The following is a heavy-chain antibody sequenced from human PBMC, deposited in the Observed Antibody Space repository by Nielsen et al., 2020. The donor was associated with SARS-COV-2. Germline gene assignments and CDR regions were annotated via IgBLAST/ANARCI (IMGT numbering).Heavy chain of an antibody. CDR3: ARDRWEDSSGWGDLDY. D-gene: IGHD6-19*01. CDR2: ISSSSSYI. J-gene: IGHJ4*02. V-gene: IGHV3-21*01. CDR1: GFTFSSYS. Sequence: GESLKISCAASGFTFSSYSMNWVRQAPGKGLEWVSSISSSSSYIYYADSVKGRFTISRDNAKNSLYLQMNSLRAEDTAVYYCARDRWEDSSGWGDLDYWGQGTLVTVSS.